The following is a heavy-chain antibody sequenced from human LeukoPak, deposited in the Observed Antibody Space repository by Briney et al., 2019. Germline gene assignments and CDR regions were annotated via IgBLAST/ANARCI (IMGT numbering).Heavy chain of an antibody. Sequence: PRRSLSLSCAASGFTFSSYSMNWVRQAPGQGLGWVSSISISSRYIYYADSVQGRFNISNDKAQNSTYLQMNSPRAEDPAGPYCACVIQVWGKGTPVTVSS. V-gene: IGHV3-21*01. J-gene: IGHJ6*04. CDR3: ACVIQV. D-gene: IGHD5-18*01. CDR2: ISISSRYI. CDR1: GFTFSSYS.